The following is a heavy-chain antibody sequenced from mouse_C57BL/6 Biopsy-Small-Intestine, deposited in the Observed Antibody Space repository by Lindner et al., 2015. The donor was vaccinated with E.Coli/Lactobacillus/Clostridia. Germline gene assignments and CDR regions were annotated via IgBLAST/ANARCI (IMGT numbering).Heavy chain of an antibody. J-gene: IGHJ1*03. V-gene: IGHV3-3*01. CDR2: TFYSGIT. CDR3: ARDYYYGSYWYFDV. D-gene: IGHD1-1*01. Sequence: EVQLQESGPSLVRPSQTLSLTCTVTGFSINSDCYWIWIRQFPGNKLEYIGYTFYSGITYYNPSLESRTYITRDTSKDQFSLKLSSVTTEDTATYYCARDYYYGSYWYFDVRGTGTTVTVSS. CDR1: GFSINSDCY.